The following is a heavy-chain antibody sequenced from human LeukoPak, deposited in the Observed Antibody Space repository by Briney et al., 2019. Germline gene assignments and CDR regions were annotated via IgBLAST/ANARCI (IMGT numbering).Heavy chain of an antibody. J-gene: IGHJ3*02. CDR3: ARVLGANAFDI. Sequence: ASVKVSCKASGYTFTSYDINWGRQATGQGLEWRGWMNPNSGNTGYAQKFHGRGTMTSNTAISTAYMELSSLRSEDTAVYYCARVLGANAFDIWGQGTMVTVSS. CDR1: GYTFTSYD. V-gene: IGHV1-8*01. D-gene: IGHD4-17*01. CDR2: MNPNSGNT.